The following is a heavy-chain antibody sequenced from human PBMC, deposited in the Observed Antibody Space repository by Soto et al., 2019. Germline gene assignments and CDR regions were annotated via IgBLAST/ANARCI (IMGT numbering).Heavy chain of an antibody. Sequence: HPGGSLRLSCAASGFTFSSYAMHWVRQAPGKGLEWVAVTSYDGSNKYYADSVKGRFTISRDNSKNTLYLQMNSLRAEDTAVYYCARVRSDFWSGYYTSNYYGMDVWGQGTTVTVSS. J-gene: IGHJ6*02. D-gene: IGHD3-3*01. CDR1: GFTFSSYA. V-gene: IGHV3-30-3*01. CDR3: ARVRSDFWSGYYTSNYYGMDV. CDR2: TSYDGSNK.